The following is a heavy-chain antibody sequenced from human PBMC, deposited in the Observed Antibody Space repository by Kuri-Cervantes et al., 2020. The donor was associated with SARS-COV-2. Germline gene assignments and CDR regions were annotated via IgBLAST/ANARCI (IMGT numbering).Heavy chain of an antibody. D-gene: IGHD3-3*01. J-gene: IGHJ4*02. Sequence: ASVKVSCKASGYTFTDHYIHWVRQTPGQGLEWMGIINPSGGSTSYAQKFQGRVTMTGDTSTSTVYMELSSLRSEDTAVYYCAYPGQYDFWSGTSFDYWGQGTLVTVSS. CDR2: INPSGGST. CDR1: GYTFTDHY. V-gene: IGHV1-46*01. CDR3: AYPGQYDFWSGTSFDY.